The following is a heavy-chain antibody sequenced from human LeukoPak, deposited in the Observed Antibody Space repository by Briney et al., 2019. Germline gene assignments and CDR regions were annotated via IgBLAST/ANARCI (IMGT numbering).Heavy chain of an antibody. V-gene: IGHV4-39*01. CDR2: IYYSGST. CDR1: GGSISSSSYY. CDR3: ARQGTVTTYYYYYYGMDV. D-gene: IGHD4-17*01. Sequence: SETLSLTCTVSGGSISSSSYYWGWIRQPPGKGLEWIGSIYYSGSTYYNLSLKSRVTISVDTSKNQFSLKLSSVTAAGTAVYYCARQGTVTTYYYYYYGMDVWGQGTTVTVSS. J-gene: IGHJ6*02.